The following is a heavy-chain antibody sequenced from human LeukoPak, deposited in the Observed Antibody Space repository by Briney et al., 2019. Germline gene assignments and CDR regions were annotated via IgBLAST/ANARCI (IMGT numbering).Heavy chain of an antibody. J-gene: IGHJ6*03. D-gene: IGHD6-6*01. CDR3: ASRSSSSGSVGSYYYYYMDV. CDR2: IIPIFGTA. V-gene: IGHV1-69*06. Sequence: ASVKLSCKASGGTFSSYAISWVRQAPGQGLEWMGGIIPIFGTANYAQKFQGRVTITADKSTSTAYMELSSLRSEDTAVYYCASRSSSSGSVGSYYYYYMDVWGKGTTVTVSS. CDR1: GGTFSSYA.